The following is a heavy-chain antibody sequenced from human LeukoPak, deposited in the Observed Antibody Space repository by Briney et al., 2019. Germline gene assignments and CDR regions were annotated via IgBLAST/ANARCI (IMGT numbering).Heavy chain of an antibody. CDR3: ARAAWRGTNSRDAFDI. Sequence: SETLSLTCTVSGGSISSGGDYWSWIRQHPGKGLEWIGYISYSGTTYYNPSLKGRLTISLDTSKNQFSLELSSVTAADTAVYYCARAAWRGTNSRDAFDIWGLGTVVTVSS. V-gene: IGHV4-31*03. D-gene: IGHD4/OR15-4a*01. CDR2: ISYSGTT. CDR1: GGSISSGGDY. J-gene: IGHJ3*02.